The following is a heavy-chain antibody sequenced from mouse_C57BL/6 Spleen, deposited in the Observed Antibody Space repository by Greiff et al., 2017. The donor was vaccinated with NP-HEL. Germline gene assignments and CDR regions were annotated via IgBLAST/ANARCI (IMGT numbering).Heavy chain of an antibody. D-gene: IGHD2-4*01. Sequence: VQLQQPGAELVKPGASVKMSCKASGYTFTSYWITWVKQRPGQGLEWIGDIYPGSGSTNYNEKFKSKATLTVDTSSSTAYMQLSSLTSEDSAVYYCARDVYYDYDAWFAYWGQGTLVTVSA. CDR2: IYPGSGST. CDR3: ARDVYYDYDAWFAY. CDR1: GYTFTSYW. J-gene: IGHJ3*01. V-gene: IGHV1-55*01.